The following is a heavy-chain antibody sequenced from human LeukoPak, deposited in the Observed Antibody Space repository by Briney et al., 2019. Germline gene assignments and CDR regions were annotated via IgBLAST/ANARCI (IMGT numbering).Heavy chain of an antibody. CDR3: AKDRFDGSGSQFDS. Sequence: GGSLRLSCAASGFTFTTYWMGWVRQAPGKGLEWVANIKQDESEQYYVDSVKGRFTISRANAMGTLYLQMNSLRADDTAVYYCAKDRFDGSGSQFDSWGQGSLVIVSS. J-gene: IGHJ4*02. CDR1: GFTFTTYW. V-gene: IGHV3-7*03. CDR2: IKQDESEQ. D-gene: IGHD3-10*01.